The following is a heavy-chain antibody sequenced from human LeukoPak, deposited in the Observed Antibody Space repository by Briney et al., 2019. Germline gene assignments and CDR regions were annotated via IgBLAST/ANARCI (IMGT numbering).Heavy chain of an antibody. Sequence: GGSLRLSCAASGFTVSSNYMSWVRQAPGKGLEWVSVIYSGGSTYYADSVKGRFTISRDNSKNTLYLQMNSLRAEDTAVYYCARHTARGAYSSGWYPVPYFDYWGQGTLVTVSS. CDR1: GFTVSSNY. CDR2: IYSGGST. D-gene: IGHD6-19*01. CDR3: ARHTARGAYSSGWYPVPYFDY. V-gene: IGHV3-53*01. J-gene: IGHJ4*02.